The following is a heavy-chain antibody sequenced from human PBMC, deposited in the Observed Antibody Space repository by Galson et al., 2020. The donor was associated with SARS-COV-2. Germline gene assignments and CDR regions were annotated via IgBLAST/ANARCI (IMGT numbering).Heavy chain of an antibody. CDR2: ISNSSSTI. CDR3: ASSRGEQIYYYYGMDV. Sequence: GGSLRLSCAASGFTFSSYSMNWVRQAPGKGRVWVSYISNSSSTIYYADSVKGRFTISRDNAKNSLNLQMNSLRDEDTVVYYCASSRGEQIYYYYGMDVWGQGTTVTVSS. D-gene: IGHD4-17*01. V-gene: IGHV3-48*02. CDR1: GFTFSSYS. J-gene: IGHJ6*02.